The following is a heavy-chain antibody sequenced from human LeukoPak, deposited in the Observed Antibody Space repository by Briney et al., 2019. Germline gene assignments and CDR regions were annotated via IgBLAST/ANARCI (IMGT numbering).Heavy chain of an antibody. CDR2: IKEDGSDK. CDR1: GFSFRIYW. V-gene: IGHV3-7*01. CDR3: ARYSGTFCVDY. Sequence: GGSLRLSCAASGFSFRIYWMSWVRQAPGKGLEWVANIKEDGSDKYYVDSVKGRFTISRDNVKNSLYLQMSSLRAEDTAVYYCARYSGTFCVDYWGQGTLVTVSS. J-gene: IGHJ4*02. D-gene: IGHD1-26*01.